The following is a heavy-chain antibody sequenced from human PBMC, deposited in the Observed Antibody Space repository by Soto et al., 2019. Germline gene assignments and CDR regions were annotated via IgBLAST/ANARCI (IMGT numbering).Heavy chain of an antibody. Sequence: PSETLSLTCTVSGGSISSCDYCWGWVRQPPGNGLAWIGSICSSGSTYYNPSLKSRVTISVDTSKNQFSLRLSSVTAADTAVYYCARHRRETGTYAQPLDYWGQGTLVTVSS. V-gene: IGHV4-39*01. CDR1: GGSISSCDYC. D-gene: IGHD1-1*01. CDR2: ICSSGST. CDR3: ARHRRETGTYAQPLDY. J-gene: IGHJ4*02.